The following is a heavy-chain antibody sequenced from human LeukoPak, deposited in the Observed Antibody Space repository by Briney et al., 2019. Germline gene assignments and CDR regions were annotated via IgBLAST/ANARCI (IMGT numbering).Heavy chain of an antibody. CDR1: GFTFSSYA. J-gene: IGHJ3*01. D-gene: IGHD2-2*01. Sequence: PGGSLRLSCAASGFTFSSYAMSWVCQAPGKGLEWVSAISGSGGSTYYADSVKGRFTVSRDDSRNTLYLQMNSLRVDDTAVYYCAKRIDIAVVPEAATHQAFDVWGRGTMVTVSS. CDR2: ISGSGGST. V-gene: IGHV3-23*01. CDR3: AKRIDIAVVPEAATHQAFDV.